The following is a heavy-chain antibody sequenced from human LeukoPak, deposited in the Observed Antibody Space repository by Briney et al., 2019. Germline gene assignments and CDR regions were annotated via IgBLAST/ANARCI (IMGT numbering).Heavy chain of an antibody. CDR2: VSFDGNTT. V-gene: IGHV3-30*04. CDR1: TLSFKYHA. Sequence: AGGSLRLSCAASTLSFKYHAMYCVRQAPGRGLEWAAVVSFDGNTTFYSDSVRGRFSISRDNSKNTLYFERNSLRPEDTAVYYCARCRSATTRFDYWGQGTLVTVSP. CDR3: ARCRSATTRFDY. J-gene: IGHJ4*02. D-gene: IGHD1/OR15-1a*01.